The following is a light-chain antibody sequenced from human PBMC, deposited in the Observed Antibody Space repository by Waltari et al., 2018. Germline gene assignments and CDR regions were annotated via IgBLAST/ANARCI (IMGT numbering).Light chain of an antibody. Sequence: DIVVTQSPLSLPVTPGKPASISCRSIQSLIHSNGYNDFDWYLQKPGQSPQLLIYLGSNRASGVPDRFSGTGSGTDFTLKINRVQAEYVGVYYCMQSLQALWTFGQGTKVDIK. CDR2: LGS. CDR3: MQSLQALWT. J-gene: IGKJ1*01. V-gene: IGKV2-28*01. CDR1: QSLIHSNGYND.